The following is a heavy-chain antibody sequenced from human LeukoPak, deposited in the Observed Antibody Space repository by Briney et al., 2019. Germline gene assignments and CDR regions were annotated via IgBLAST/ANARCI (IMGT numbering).Heavy chain of an antibody. CDR1: GGTFTNYA. J-gene: IGHJ5*01. CDR2: IIPIFRTT. Sequence: ASVRVSCKASGGTFTNYALSWVRQAPGQGLEWMGGIIPIFRTTNYAEHFQGRVTITTDESTSTAYLDLSSLRSEDTAVYYCAKDDGSATMGFDSWGQGTLVSVSS. V-gene: IGHV1-69*05. CDR3: AKDDGSATMGFDS.